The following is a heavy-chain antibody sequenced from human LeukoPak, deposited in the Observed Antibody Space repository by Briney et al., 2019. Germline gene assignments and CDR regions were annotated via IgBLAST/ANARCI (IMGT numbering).Heavy chain of an antibody. CDR1: GFTFSSYS. J-gene: IGHJ4*02. CDR3: ARDWSYYGSGSSRFDY. D-gene: IGHD3-10*01. CDR2: ISTSSNYI. V-gene: IGHV3-21*01. Sequence: GGSLTLSCAASGFTFSSYSMNWVRQAPGKGLEWVSSISTSSNYIYYADSVKGRFTISRDNAKNSLYLQMNSLRAEDTAVYYCARDWSYYGSGSSRFDYWGQGTLVTVSS.